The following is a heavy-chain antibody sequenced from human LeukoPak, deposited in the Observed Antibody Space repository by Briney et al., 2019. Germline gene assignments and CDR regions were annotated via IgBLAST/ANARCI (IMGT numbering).Heavy chain of an antibody. CDR3: ARGDFWSGHYNWFDP. D-gene: IGHD3-3*01. J-gene: IGHJ5*02. CDR2: INHSEKT. Sequence: SETLSLTCSVSGDSVSSNNYYWGWIRQPPGKGLEWIGSINHSEKTFYNPSLKSRVTISVDTSKNQFSLKLSSVTAADTAVYYCARGDFWSGHYNWFDPWGQGTLVTVSS. CDR1: GDSVSSNNYY. V-gene: IGHV4-39*01.